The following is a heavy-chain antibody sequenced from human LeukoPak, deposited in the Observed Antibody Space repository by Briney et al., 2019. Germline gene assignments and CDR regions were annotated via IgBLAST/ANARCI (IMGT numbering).Heavy chain of an antibody. CDR3: AIWEPRGVFDY. V-gene: IGHV4-59*08. D-gene: IGHD1-14*01. CDR2: ISYSGST. J-gene: IGHJ4*02. Sequence: SETLSLTCTVSGASISIYYWSWIRQPPGKGLEWIGYISYSGSTNYNPSLKSRVTISVETSKNQFSLKLSSVTAADTAVYYCAIWEPRGVFDYWGQGTLVTVSS. CDR1: GASISIYY.